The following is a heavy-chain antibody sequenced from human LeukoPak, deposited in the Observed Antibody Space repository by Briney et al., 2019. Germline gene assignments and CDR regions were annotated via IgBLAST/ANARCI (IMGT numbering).Heavy chain of an antibody. CDR3: ARGEGLGMVRGKYLDY. D-gene: IGHD3-10*01. CDR1: GFTLSSYA. CDR2: VSYDGSNK. Sequence: GRSLRLSCAASGFTLSSYAIHWVRQAPGKGLEWVAVVSYDGSNKYNADSVLGRFTISRDNSKNTLYLQMNSLRPEDTAVYYCARGEGLGMVRGKYLDYWGQGTLVAVSS. J-gene: IGHJ4*02. V-gene: IGHV3-30*04.